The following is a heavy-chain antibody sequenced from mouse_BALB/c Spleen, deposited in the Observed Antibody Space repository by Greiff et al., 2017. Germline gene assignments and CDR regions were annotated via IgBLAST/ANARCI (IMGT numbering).Heavy chain of an antibody. D-gene: IGHD2-10*02. CDR3: ARWKYGNSEGFAY. Sequence: KESCKASGYTFTSYWMNWVKQRPGQGLEWVGMIDPSDSETHYNQMFKDKATLTVDKSSSTAYMQLSSLTSEDSAVYYCARWKYGNSEGFAYWGQGTLVTVSA. CDR2: IDPSDSET. J-gene: IGHJ3*01. CDR1: GYTFTSYW. V-gene: IGHV1-61*01.